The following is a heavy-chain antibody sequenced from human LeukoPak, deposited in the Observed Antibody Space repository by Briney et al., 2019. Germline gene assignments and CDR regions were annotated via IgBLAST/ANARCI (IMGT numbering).Heavy chain of an antibody. CDR3: AHRGSRYDILTGYSTEYYSDY. Sequence: SGPTLVNPTQTLTLTCTFSGFSLSTSGVGVGWIRQPPGKALEWLALIYWDDDKRYSPSLKSRLTITKDTSKNQVVLTMTNMDPVDTATYYCAHRGSRYDILTGYSTEYYSDYWGQGTLVTVSS. CDR1: GFSLSTSGVG. CDR2: IYWDDDK. D-gene: IGHD3-9*01. J-gene: IGHJ4*02. V-gene: IGHV2-5*02.